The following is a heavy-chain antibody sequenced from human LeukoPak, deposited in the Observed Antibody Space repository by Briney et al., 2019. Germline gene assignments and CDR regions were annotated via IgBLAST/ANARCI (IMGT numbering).Heavy chain of an antibody. CDR2: IYYSGST. CDR3: ARRSGYSYGSNWFDP. D-gene: IGHD5-18*01. CDR1: GGSFSGYY. J-gene: IGHJ5*02. V-gene: IGHV4-59*01. Sequence: SETLSLTCAVYGGSFSGYYWSWIRQPPGKGLEWIGYIYYSGSTNYNPSLKSRVTISVDTSKNQFSLKLSSVTAADTAVYYCARRSGYSYGSNWFDPWGQGTLVTVSS.